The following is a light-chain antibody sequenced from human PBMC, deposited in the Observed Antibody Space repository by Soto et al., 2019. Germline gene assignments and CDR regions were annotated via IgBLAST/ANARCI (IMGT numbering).Light chain of an antibody. Sequence: DIQMTQSPSTLSASVGDRVTITCRASQSISSWLAWYQQKPGKAPKLLIYKASSLESGVPSRFSGSRSGTEFTLTISSLQPDDFASYYCQQYNSYWTFGQGTKGEIK. CDR3: QQYNSYWT. V-gene: IGKV1-5*03. CDR1: QSISSW. CDR2: KAS. J-gene: IGKJ1*01.